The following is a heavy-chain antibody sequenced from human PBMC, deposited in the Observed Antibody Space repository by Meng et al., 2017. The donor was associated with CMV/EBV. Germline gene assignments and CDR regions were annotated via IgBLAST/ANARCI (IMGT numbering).Heavy chain of an antibody. Sequence: ASVKVSCKASGYTFTGYYMHWVRQAPGQGLEWMGWINPNSGGTNYAQKFQGRVTMPRDTSISTAYMKLSRLRSDDTSVYYCARTYYDFVSGYSGADAFDLWGHGTLLTVSS. CDR3: ARTYYDFVSGYSGADAFDL. CDR2: INPNSGGT. CDR1: GYTFTGYY. D-gene: IGHD3-3*01. J-gene: IGHJ3*01. V-gene: IGHV1-2*02.